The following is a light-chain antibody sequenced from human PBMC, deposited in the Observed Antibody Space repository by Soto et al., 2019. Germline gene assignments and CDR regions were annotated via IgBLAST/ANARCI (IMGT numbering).Light chain of an antibody. CDR3: QQYHSYWT. Sequence: DIQMTQSPSSVSASVGDTVTITCRASQDINVYLNWYQQKPGEVPKLLIYSASSLHSGVPSRFSGSGSGTEFTLTISSLQTDDFSTYYCQQYHSYWTFGQGTKVDI. CDR1: QDINVY. J-gene: IGKJ1*01. CDR2: SAS. V-gene: IGKV1-16*01.